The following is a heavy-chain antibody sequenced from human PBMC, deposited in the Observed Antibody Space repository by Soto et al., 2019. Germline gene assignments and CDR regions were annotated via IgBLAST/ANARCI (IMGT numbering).Heavy chain of an antibody. CDR3: ARDSGNPLYSSGWYDRNFDY. CDR1: GGTFSSYA. V-gene: IGHV1-69*13. J-gene: IGHJ4*02. Sequence: GASVKVSCKASGGTFSSYAISWVRQAPGQGLEWMGGIIPIFGTANYAQKFQGRVTITADESTSTAYMELSSLRSEDTAVYYCARDSGNPLYSSGWYDRNFDYWGQGTLVTVSS. CDR2: IIPIFGTA. D-gene: IGHD6-19*01.